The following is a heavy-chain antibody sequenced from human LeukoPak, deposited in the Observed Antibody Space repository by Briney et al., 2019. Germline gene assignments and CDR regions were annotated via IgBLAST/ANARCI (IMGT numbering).Heavy chain of an antibody. CDR3: TKGKYYSGYDPREFDY. V-gene: IGHV3-9*01. D-gene: IGHD5-12*01. J-gene: IGHJ4*02. Sequence: GGSLRLSCAASGFTFDEYAMHWVRQAPGKGLEWVSGISWNSAGIGYADSVRGRFTISRDNAKNSLYLHMNSLRAEDTALYYCTKGKYYSGYDPREFDYWGQGTPVTVSS. CDR2: ISWNSAGI. CDR1: GFTFDEYA.